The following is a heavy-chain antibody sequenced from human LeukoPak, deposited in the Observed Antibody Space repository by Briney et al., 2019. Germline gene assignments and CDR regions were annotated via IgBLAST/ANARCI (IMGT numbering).Heavy chain of an antibody. J-gene: IGHJ4*02. CDR1: GFTFSSYA. Sequence: PGGSLRLSCAASGFTFSSYAMHWVRQAPGKGLEWVAVISYDGSNKYYADSVKGRFTISRDNSKNTLYLQMNSLRAEDTAVYYCARDILFQYYFDYWGQGTLVTVSS. D-gene: IGHD2-21*01. CDR2: ISYDGSNK. V-gene: IGHV3-30*04. CDR3: ARDILFQYYFDY.